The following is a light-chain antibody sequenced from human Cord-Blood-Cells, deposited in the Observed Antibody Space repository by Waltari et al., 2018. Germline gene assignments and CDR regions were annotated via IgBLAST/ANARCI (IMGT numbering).Light chain of an antibody. J-gene: IGLJ3*02. CDR3: SSYTSSSTWV. Sequence: QSALTQPASVSGSPGQSITISCTGTSSDVGGYNYVSWYQQHPGKAPKLMIYDVSKRPSGVSNAFSGSKSGHTASLTISGLQAEDEADYYCSSYTSSSTWVFGGGTKLTVL. CDR1: SSDVGGYNY. V-gene: IGLV2-14*01. CDR2: DVS.